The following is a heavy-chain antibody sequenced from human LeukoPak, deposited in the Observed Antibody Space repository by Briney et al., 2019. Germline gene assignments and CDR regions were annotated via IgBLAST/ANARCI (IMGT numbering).Heavy chain of an antibody. V-gene: IGHV3-23*01. CDR2: IGASGAYT. J-gene: IGHJ4*02. CDR1: GFPFSSYA. Sequence: GSLSLSCAASGFPFSSYAMNWVRQARGKGLEWVSAIGASGAYTFYADSVKGRFTISRDNSRNTLYLQMNSLRAEDTAVYYCAKRPTMTTVTTPSWRVCDSWGQGTLVTVSS. D-gene: IGHD4-17*01. CDR3: AKRPTMTTVTTPSWRVCDS.